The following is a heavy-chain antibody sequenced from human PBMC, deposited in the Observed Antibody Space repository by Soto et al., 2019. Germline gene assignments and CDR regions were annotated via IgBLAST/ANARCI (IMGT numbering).Heavy chain of an antibody. D-gene: IGHD3-10*01. CDR1: AFTVSTTY. CDR2: LYSGGNT. Sequence: GGSLRLSCAASAFTVSTTYMAWVRQAPGKGLEWVSLLYSGGNTFYADSVKGRFTISRDNSKNTLYLQMNSLRADDTAVYYCARGGTMALDYWGQGTLVTVSS. V-gene: IGHV3-53*01. J-gene: IGHJ4*02. CDR3: ARGGTMALDY.